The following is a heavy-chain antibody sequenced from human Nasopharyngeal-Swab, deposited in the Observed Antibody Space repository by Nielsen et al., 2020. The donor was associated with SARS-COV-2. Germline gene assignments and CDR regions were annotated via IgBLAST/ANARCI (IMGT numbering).Heavy chain of an antibody. V-gene: IGHV3-7*04. D-gene: IGHD3/OR15-3a*01. CDR2: MNQDGSEK. CDR1: GFIFSSYW. Sequence: GESLKISCAGSGFIFSSYWMRWARQAPGKGLEWVADMNQDGSEKRYVDSVQGRFTISRDNAKNSLYLQMNSLRAEDTAVYNCARDGDWNFGFWGQGTLVSVSS. CDR3: ARDGDWNFGF. J-gene: IGHJ4*02.